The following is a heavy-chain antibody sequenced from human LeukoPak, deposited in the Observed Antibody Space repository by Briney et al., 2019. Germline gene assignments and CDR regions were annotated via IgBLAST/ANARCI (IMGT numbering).Heavy chain of an antibody. CDR1: GYTFTGYY. CDR2: INPNSGGT. V-gene: IGHV1-2*02. D-gene: IGHD3-3*01. CDR3: ARIPVGYDSPHDAFDI. J-gene: IGHJ3*02. Sequence: ASVKVSCKASGYTFTGYYMHWVRQPPGQGLEWMGWINPNSGGTNYAQKFQGRVTMTRDTSISTAYMELSRLRSDDTAVYYCARIPVGYDSPHDAFDIWGQGTMVTVSS.